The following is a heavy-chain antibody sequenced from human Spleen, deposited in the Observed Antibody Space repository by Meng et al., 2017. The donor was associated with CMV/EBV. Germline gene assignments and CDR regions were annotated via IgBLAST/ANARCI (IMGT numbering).Heavy chain of an antibody. J-gene: IGHJ4*02. CDR2: ISEDGSNK. Sequence: ASGLTFSSYAMHWVRQAPGKGREWVAVISEDGSNKYYADSVKGRFTISRDNSKNTLYLQMNSLRAEDTAVYYCARELDGLTAMVLDYWGQGTLVTVSS. CDR1: GLTFSSYA. D-gene: IGHD5-18*01. CDR3: ARELDGLTAMVLDY. V-gene: IGHV3-30-3*01.